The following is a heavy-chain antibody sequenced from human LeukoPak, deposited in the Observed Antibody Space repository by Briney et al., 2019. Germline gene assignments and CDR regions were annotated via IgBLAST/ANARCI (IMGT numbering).Heavy chain of an antibody. V-gene: IGHV3-9*01. D-gene: IGHD5-24*01. Sequence: GRSLRLSCAASGFTFDDYAMHWVLQAPGKGLEWVSGISWNSGSIGYADSVKGRFTISRDNAKNSLYLQMNSLRAEDTALYYCAKLVSRDGYLGAFDIWGQGTMVTVSS. CDR2: ISWNSGSI. CDR3: AKLVSRDGYLGAFDI. J-gene: IGHJ3*02. CDR1: GFTFDDYA.